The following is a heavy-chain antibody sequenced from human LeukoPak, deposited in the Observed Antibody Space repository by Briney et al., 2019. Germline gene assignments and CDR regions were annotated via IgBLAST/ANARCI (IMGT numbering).Heavy chain of an antibody. CDR3: AKGGLSGYYYYYGMDA. D-gene: IGHD3-16*02. Sequence: GGSLRLSCAASGFTFDDYAMHWVRQAPGKGLEWVSGISWNSGSIGYADSVKGRFTISRDNAKNSLYLQMNSLRAEDTALYYCAKGGLSGYYYYYGMDAWGQGTTVTVSS. CDR2: ISWNSGSI. CDR1: GFTFDDYA. J-gene: IGHJ6*02. V-gene: IGHV3-9*01.